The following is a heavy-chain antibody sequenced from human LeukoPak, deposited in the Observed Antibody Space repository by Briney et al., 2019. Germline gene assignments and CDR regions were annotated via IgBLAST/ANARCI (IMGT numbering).Heavy chain of an antibody. J-gene: IGHJ4*02. CDR2: INPNSGGT. D-gene: IGHD3-16*01. Sequence: ASVKVSCKASGYTFTGYYMHWVRQAPGQGLEWMGWINPNSGGTNYAQKFRGRVTMTRDTSISTAYMELSRLRSDDTAVYYCARGAYDYVWGRQVDYWGQGTLVTVSS. CDR3: ARGAYDYVWGRQVDY. CDR1: GYTFTGYY. V-gene: IGHV1-2*02.